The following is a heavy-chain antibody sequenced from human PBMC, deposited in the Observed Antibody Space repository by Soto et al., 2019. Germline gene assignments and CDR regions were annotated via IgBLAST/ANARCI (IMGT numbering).Heavy chain of an antibody. CDR1: GFTFSNAW. CDR3: TTPPHFYDSSGYLG. D-gene: IGHD3-22*01. J-gene: IGHJ4*02. CDR2: IKSKTDGGTT. Sequence: GGSLRLSCAASGFTFSNAWMSWVRQAPGKGLEWVGRIKSKTDGGTTDYAAPVKGRFTISRDDSKNTLYLQMNSLKPEATAVYYCTTPPHFYDSSGYLGWGQGTMVTVSS. V-gene: IGHV3-15*01.